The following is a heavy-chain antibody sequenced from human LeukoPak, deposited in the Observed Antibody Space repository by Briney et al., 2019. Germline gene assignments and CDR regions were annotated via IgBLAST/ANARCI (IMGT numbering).Heavy chain of an antibody. Sequence: SVKVSCKASGGTFSSYAISWVGQAPGQGLEWMGRIIPIFGTANYAQKFQGRVTITADKSTSTAYMELSSLRSEDTAVYYCARDLTSSWYDGDYWGQGTLVTVSS. V-gene: IGHV1-69*06. D-gene: IGHD6-13*01. CDR1: GGTFSSYA. J-gene: IGHJ4*02. CDR3: ARDLTSSWYDGDY. CDR2: IIPIFGTA.